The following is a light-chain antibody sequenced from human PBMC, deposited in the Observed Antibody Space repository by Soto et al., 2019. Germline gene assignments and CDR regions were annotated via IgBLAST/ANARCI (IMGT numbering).Light chain of an antibody. CDR2: AAS. J-gene: IGKJ2*01. CDR3: QPSYTIPYT. CDR1: QSISTC. V-gene: IGKV1-39*01. Sequence: DIQMTQSPSSLPASVGDRVTLTCRASQSISTCLNWYQQKPGKAPKLLIYAASSLQSGVPSRLSGSGSGTDFTLTISSLQPEDFATYYCQPSYTIPYTFGQGTKLEIK.